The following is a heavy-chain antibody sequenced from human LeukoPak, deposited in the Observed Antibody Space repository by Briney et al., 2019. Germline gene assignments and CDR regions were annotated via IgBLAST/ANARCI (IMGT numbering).Heavy chain of an antibody. CDR2: IVVGSGNT. J-gene: IGHJ4*02. V-gene: IGHV1-58*01. CDR3: AAILEMATIEDY. D-gene: IGHD5-24*01. Sequence: SVKVSCKASGFTFTSSAVQWVRQARRQRLKWIGWIVVGSGNTNYAQKFQERVTITRDMSTSTAYMELSSLRSEDTAVYHCAAILEMATIEDYWGQGTLVTVSS. CDR1: GFTFTSSA.